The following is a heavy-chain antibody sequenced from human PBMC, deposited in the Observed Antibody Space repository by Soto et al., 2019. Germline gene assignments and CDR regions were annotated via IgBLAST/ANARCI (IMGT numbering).Heavy chain of an antibody. CDR2: INPSGGST. CDR1: GYTFTSYY. D-gene: IGHD5-12*01. J-gene: IGHJ4*02. Sequence: GASVKVSCKASGYTFTSYYMHWVRQAPGQGLEWMGIINPSGGSTSYAQKFQGRVTMTRDTSTSTVYMELSSLRSGDTAVYYCARDRARLVATTDHFDYWGQGTLVTVSS. V-gene: IGHV1-46*03. CDR3: ARDRARLVATTDHFDY.